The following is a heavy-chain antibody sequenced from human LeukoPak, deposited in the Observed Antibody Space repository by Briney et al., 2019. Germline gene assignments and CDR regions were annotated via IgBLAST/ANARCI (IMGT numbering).Heavy chain of an antibody. CDR2: IIGDGSVT. CDR1: GFTFSGSW. V-gene: IGHV3-74*01. D-gene: IGHD2-21*02. J-gene: IGHJ4*02. CDR3: ARFVMVTAGDY. Sequence: QPGGSLRLSCAASGFTFSGSWMHWVRQTPGKGLVWVSRIIGDGSVTSYADSVKGRFTISRDNAKNTVYLQMNSLRDEDTAVYYCARFVMVTAGDYWGQGTLVTVSS.